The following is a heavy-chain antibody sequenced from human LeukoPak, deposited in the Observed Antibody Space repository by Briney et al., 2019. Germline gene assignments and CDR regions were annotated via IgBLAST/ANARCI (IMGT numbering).Heavy chain of an antibody. Sequence: GGSLRLSCAASGFTFTNFGMSWVRQAPGKGLEWVSSISGSGDSTYYADSVKGRFTISRDNSKNTLYLQMNSLRAEDTAVYYCAKRPTGNNPFDYWGQGALVTVSS. CDR2: ISGSGDST. V-gene: IGHV3-23*01. CDR3: AKRPTGNNPFDY. D-gene: IGHD1/OR15-1a*01. J-gene: IGHJ4*02. CDR1: GFTFTNFG.